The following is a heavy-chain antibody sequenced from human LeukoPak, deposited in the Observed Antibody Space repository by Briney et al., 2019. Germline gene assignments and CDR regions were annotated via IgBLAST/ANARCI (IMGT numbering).Heavy chain of an antibody. J-gene: IGHJ4*02. CDR1: GFTFGSYW. V-gene: IGHV3-74*01. Sequence: GGSLRLSCAASGFTFGSYWMHWVRQAPGKGLVWVSRINSDGSSTSYADSVKGRFTVSRDNAKNTLYLQMNSLRAEDTAVYYCARATGSYYSLGYWGQGTLVTVSS. CDR2: INSDGSST. D-gene: IGHD1-26*01. CDR3: ARATGSYYSLGY.